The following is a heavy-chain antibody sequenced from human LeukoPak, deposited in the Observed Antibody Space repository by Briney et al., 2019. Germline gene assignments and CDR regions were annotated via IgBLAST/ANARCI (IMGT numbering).Heavy chain of an antibody. CDR2: ISSTYRYI. Sequence: GGSLRLSCAASGFAFTAYTMNWVRQAPGKGLEWVSSISSTYRYIYYADSVKGRFSVSRDNAKNSVYLQMNNLRAEDSAVYYCARALTGSSKANDFWGQGTLVTVSS. J-gene: IGHJ4*02. CDR1: GFAFTAYT. CDR3: ARALTGSSKANDF. V-gene: IGHV3-21*01. D-gene: IGHD3-10*01.